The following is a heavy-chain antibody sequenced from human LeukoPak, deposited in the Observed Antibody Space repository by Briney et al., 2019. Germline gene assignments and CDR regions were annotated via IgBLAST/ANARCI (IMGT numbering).Heavy chain of an antibody. CDR2: IYHSGST. CDR3: TRHQWWLAPRNFDY. CDR1: GGSLSSSSYY. J-gene: IGHJ4*02. Sequence: SETLSLTCTVSGGSLSSSSYYWGWIRQPPGMGLEWIGSIYHSGSTYYNPSLKSRVTISVDTSKNQFSLELSSVTAADMAVYYCTRHQWWLAPRNFDYWGQGTLVTVSS. V-gene: IGHV4-39*01. D-gene: IGHD2-8*01.